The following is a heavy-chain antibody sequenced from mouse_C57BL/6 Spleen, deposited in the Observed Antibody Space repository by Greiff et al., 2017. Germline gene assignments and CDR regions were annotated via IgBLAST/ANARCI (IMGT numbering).Heavy chain of an antibody. CDR1: GYTFTDYE. Sequence: QVQLKQSGAELVRPGASVTLSCKASGYTFTDYEMHWVKQTPVHGLEWIGAIDPETGGTAYNQKFKGKAILTADKSSSTAYMELRSLTSEDSAVYYCTGSDYYGSSYGFDYWGQGTTLTVSS. J-gene: IGHJ2*01. CDR2: IDPETGGT. D-gene: IGHD1-1*01. V-gene: IGHV1-15*01. CDR3: TGSDYYGSSYGFDY.